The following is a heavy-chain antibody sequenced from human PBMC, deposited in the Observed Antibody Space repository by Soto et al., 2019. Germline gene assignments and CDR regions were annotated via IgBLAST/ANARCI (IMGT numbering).Heavy chain of an antibody. D-gene: IGHD3-10*01. J-gene: IGHJ4*02. CDR2: IIPIFGTA. CDR1: GGTFSSYA. Sequence: QVQLVQSGAEVKKPGSSVKVSCKASGGTFSSYAISWVRQAPGQGLEWMGGIIPIFGTANYAQKFQGRVTITADKSTSTDYMELSSLRSEETAGYSCARDNRGGYFDYWGQGTLVTVSS. V-gene: IGHV1-69*06. CDR3: ARDNRGGYFDY.